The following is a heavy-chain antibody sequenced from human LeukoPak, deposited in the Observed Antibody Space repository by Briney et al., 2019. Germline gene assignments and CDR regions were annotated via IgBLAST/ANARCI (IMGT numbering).Heavy chain of an antibody. CDR3: ARHLYYYDSSGYYFTPYYFDY. J-gene: IGHJ4*02. Sequence: SETLSLTCTVSGGSISSYYWSWIRQPPGKGLEWIGYIYYSGSTNYNPSLKSRVTISVDTSKNQFSLKLSSVTAADTAVYYCARHLYYYDSSGYYFTPYYFDYWGQGTLVTVSS. CDR1: GGSISSYY. CDR2: IYYSGST. V-gene: IGHV4-59*01. D-gene: IGHD3-22*01.